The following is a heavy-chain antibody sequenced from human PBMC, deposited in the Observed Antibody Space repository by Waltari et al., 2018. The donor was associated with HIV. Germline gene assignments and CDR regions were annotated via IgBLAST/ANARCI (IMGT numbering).Heavy chain of an antibody. CDR3: VRGPNWQLGGLNV. V-gene: IGHV4-34*01. Sequence: QVQLEQWGAGLVKPSETLSVTCAVSNASFETYYWTWVRQAPGKGLEWIGEVKYDGRRFYKLSLKSRVSAFLDASKRQLSLGRTSATAADTGVYFCVRGPNWQLGGLNVWGRGTTVIVSS. CDR1: NASFETYY. D-gene: IGHD1-1*01. CDR2: VKYDGRR. J-gene: IGHJ6*02.